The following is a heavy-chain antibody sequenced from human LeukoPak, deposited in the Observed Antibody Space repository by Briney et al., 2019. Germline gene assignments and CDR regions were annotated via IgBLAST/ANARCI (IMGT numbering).Heavy chain of an antibody. V-gene: IGHV3-23*01. CDR1: GFTFSSYA. CDR2: ISGSGGST. CDR3: AKSGPVRDSSWYRL. Sequence: PGGSLRLSCAASGFTFSSYAMSWVRQVPGKGLEWVSAISGSGGSTYYADSVKGRFTISRDNSKNTLYLQMNSLRAEDTAVYYCAKSGPVRDSSWYRLWGQGTLVTVSS. D-gene: IGHD6-13*01. J-gene: IGHJ4*02.